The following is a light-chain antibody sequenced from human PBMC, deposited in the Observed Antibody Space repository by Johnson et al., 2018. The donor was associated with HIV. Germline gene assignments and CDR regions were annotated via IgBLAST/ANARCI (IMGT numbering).Light chain of an antibody. CDR3: GTWDSSLSAYV. CDR1: SSNFGNYY. Sequence: QSVLTQPPSVSAAPGQKVTISCSGSSSNFGNYYVSWYQQLRGTAPKLLIYDNNQRPSGIPDRFSGSKSGTSATLGITGLQTGDEADYYCGTWDSSLSAYVFGTGTKVTVL. J-gene: IGLJ1*01. CDR2: DNN. V-gene: IGLV1-51*01.